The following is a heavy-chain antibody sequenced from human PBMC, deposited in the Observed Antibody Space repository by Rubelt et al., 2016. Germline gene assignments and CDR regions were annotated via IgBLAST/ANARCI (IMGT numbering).Heavy chain of an antibody. Sequence: QVQLVQSGAEGKKPGSSVKVSCKASGGTFSSYAISWVRQAPGQGLEWMGRIIPILGIANYAQKFQGRVTITADKSTSTAYMELSSLRSEDTAVYYCASSLPNLFGIAARDYYYYYGMDVWGQGTTVTVSS. J-gene: IGHJ6*02. V-gene: IGHV1-69*04. CDR2: IIPILGIA. CDR1: GGTFSSYA. CDR3: ASSLPNLFGIAARDYYYYYGMDV. D-gene: IGHD6-6*01.